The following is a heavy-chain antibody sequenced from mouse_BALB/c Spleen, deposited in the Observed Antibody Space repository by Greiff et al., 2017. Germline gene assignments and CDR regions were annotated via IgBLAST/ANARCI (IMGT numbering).Heavy chain of an antibody. CDR3: ARVAGTSLDY. Sequence: QVQLKQSGPGLVQPSQSLSITCTVSGFSLTSYGVHWVRQSPGKGLEWLGVIWSGGSTDYNAAFISRLSISKDNSKSQVFFKMNSLQANDTAIYYCARVAGTSLDYWGQGTTLTVSS. CDR2: IWSGGST. J-gene: IGHJ2*01. D-gene: IGHD4-1*01. V-gene: IGHV2-2*02. CDR1: GFSLTSYG.